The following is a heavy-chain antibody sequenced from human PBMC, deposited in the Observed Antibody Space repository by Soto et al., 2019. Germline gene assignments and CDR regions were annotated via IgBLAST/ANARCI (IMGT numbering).Heavy chain of an antibody. D-gene: IGHD2-21*02. CDR3: ARYFSGDPYYFDY. J-gene: IGHJ4*02. CDR1: GFTFSSYS. Sequence: PGGSLRLSCAASGFTFSSYSMNWARQAPGKGLEWVSSISSSSSYIYYADSVKGRFTISRDNAKNSLYLQMNSLRAEDTAVYYCARYFSGDPYYFDYWGQGTLVTVSS. CDR2: ISSSSSYI. V-gene: IGHV3-21*01.